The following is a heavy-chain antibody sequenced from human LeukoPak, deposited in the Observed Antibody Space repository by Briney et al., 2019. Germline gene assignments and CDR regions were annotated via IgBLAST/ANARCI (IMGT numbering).Heavy chain of an antibody. D-gene: IGHD4-23*01. CDR1: GFTFSSYA. CDR3: AKDLEDYGGNSDEGTFDY. J-gene: IGHJ4*02. CDR2: ISGSGGST. Sequence: GGSLRLSCAASGFTFSSYAMSWVCQAPGKGLEWVSAISGSGGSTYYADSVKGRFTISRDNSKNTLYLQMNSLRAEDTAVYYCAKDLEDYGGNSDEGTFDYWGQGTLVTVSS. V-gene: IGHV3-23*01.